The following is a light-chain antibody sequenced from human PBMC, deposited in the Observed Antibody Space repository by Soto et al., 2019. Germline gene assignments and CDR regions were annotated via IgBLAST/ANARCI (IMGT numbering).Light chain of an antibody. V-gene: IGLV2-8*01. CDR1: SSDVGAYKY. CDR3: TSYVGNDIWV. CDR2: EVT. J-gene: IGLJ3*02. Sequence: QSALTQPPSASGSPGQSVTISCTGTSSDVGAYKYVSWYQQYPGKAPKLMIYEVTKRPSGVPDRFSGSKSGNTASLTVSGLQDEDEAYYYCTSYVGNDIWVFGGGTKVTVL.